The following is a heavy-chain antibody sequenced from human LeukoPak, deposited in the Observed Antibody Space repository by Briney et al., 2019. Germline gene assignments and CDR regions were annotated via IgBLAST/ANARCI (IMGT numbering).Heavy chain of an antibody. V-gene: IGHV4-4*07. CDR1: GGSISSYY. CDR3: ARDGGIVVPTAPAVFDV. J-gene: IGHJ3*01. D-gene: IGHD2-2*01. CDR2: MYNSES. Sequence: SETLSLTCTVSGGSISSYYWSWIRQPAGKGLEWIGRMYNSESNYNPSLKSRVIMSVDTSKNQFSLRLSSVTAADTAIYYCARDGGIVVPTAPAVFDVWGQGRMVTVS.